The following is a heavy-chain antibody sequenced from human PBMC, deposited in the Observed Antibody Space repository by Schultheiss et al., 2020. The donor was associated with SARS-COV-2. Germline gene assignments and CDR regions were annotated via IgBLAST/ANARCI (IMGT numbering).Heavy chain of an antibody. V-gene: IGHV3-9*01. CDR2: ISWNSGSI. J-gene: IGHJ6*02. D-gene: IGHD2-2*01. Sequence: GGSLRLSCAASGFTFDDYAMHWVRQAPGKGLEWVSGISWNSGSIGYADSVKGRFTISRDNAKNSLYLQMNSLRAEDTALYYCAKSGTSDIVVVPAARFYYYYYGMDVWGQGTTVTVSS. CDR3: AKSGTSDIVVVPAARFYYYYYGMDV. CDR1: GFTFDDYA.